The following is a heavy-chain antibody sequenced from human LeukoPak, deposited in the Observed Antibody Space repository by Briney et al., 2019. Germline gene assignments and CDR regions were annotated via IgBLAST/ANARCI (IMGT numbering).Heavy chain of an antibody. V-gene: IGHV4-4*07. Sequence: PSETLSLTCTVSGGSISSYYRSWIRQPAGKGLEWIGRIYTSGSTNYNPSLKSRVTMSVDTSKNQFSLKLSSVTAADTAVYYCARGFSYGSGSYYKWMGAFDIWGQGTMVTVSS. J-gene: IGHJ3*02. D-gene: IGHD3-10*01. CDR3: ARGFSYGSGSYYKWMGAFDI. CDR1: GGSISSYY. CDR2: IYTSGST.